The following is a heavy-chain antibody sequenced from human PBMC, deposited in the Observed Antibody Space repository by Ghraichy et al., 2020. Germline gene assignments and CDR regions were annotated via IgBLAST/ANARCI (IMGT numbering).Heavy chain of an antibody. V-gene: IGHV3-30-3*01. CDR2: ILYDGSNK. CDR3: ARGPMIGAYFDY. D-gene: IGHD3-22*01. CDR1: GFTFSSYA. J-gene: IGHJ4*02. Sequence: GGSLRLSCAASGFTFSSYAMHWVRQAPGKGLEWVAVILYDGSNKYYADSVKGRFTISRDNSKNTLYLQMNSLRAEDTAVYYCARGPMIGAYFDYWGQGTLVTVSS.